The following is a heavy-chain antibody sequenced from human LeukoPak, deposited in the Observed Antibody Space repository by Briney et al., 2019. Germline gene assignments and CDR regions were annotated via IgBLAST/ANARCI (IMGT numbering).Heavy chain of an antibody. V-gene: IGHV4-31*03. D-gene: IGHD6-13*01. J-gene: IGHJ4*02. CDR1: GGSISSGGYY. CDR3: ARGIAAAGRGV. Sequence: SETLSLTCTVSGGSISSGGYYWSWIRQHPGKGLEWIGYIYYSGSTYYNPSLKSRVTISVDTSKNQLSLKLSSVTAADTAVYYCARGIAAAGRGVWGQGTLVTVSS. CDR2: IYYSGST.